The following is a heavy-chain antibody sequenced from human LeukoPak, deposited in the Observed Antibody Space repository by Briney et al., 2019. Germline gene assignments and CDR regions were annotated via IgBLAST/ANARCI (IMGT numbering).Heavy chain of an antibody. D-gene: IGHD2-2*01. CDR2: TNSDGSYT. V-gene: IGHV3-74*01. CDR1: RFTLSSYW. CDR3: AREGDIVVVPADYYMDV. Sequence: GGSLRLSCVASRFTLSSYWMNWVRQAPGKGLVWVARTNSDGSYTDYADSVKGRFIISRDNAKNTLYLQMNSLRAEDTAVYYCAREGDIVVVPADYYMDVWGKGTTVTVSS. J-gene: IGHJ6*03.